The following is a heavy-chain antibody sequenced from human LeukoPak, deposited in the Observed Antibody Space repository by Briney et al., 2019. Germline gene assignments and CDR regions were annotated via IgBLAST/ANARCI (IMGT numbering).Heavy chain of an antibody. CDR1: GFTFRSYA. Sequence: PGGSLRLSCAASGFTFRSYAMSWVRQAPGKGLEWVSAISGAGGSTYYADSVKGRFTISRDNSKNTLYLQMNSLRAEDTAIYYCAKGSCSGTRCYSDYWGQGTLVTVSS. J-gene: IGHJ4*02. CDR2: ISGAGGST. D-gene: IGHD2-2*02. V-gene: IGHV3-23*01. CDR3: AKGSCSGTRCYSDY.